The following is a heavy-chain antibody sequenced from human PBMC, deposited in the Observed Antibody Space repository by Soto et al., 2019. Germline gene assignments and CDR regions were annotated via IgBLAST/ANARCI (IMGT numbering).Heavy chain of an antibody. CDR2: ISGSGGNT. V-gene: IGHV3-23*01. D-gene: IGHD3-9*01. Sequence: GESLKISCAASGFTFNTYAMSWVRQAPGKGLEWVSAISGSGGNTYYADSVEGRFTISRDNSTNTLYLQMRSLRADDTAIYSCASFPISATITWSNWFDPWGQGTLVTVSS. CDR1: GFTFNTYA. CDR3: ASFPISATITWSNWFDP. J-gene: IGHJ5*02.